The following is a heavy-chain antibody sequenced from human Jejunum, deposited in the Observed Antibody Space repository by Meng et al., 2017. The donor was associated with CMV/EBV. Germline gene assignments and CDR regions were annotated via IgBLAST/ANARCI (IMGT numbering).Heavy chain of an antibody. Sequence: SCAASGFTFNFYSMNWLRQAPGKGLEWVSYIRGSDGTTYYADSVKGRFIISRDNAKNSLYLQMTSLRADDTAVYYCGRGVEYSSDHWGQGTLVTVSS. CDR2: IRGSDGTT. D-gene: IGHD6-19*01. J-gene: IGHJ1*01. CDR3: GRGVEYSSDH. V-gene: IGHV3-48*04. CDR1: GFTFNFYS.